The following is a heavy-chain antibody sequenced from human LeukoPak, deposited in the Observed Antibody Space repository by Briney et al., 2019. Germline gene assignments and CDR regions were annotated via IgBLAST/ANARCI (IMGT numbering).Heavy chain of an antibody. CDR1: GYTFTGYY. CDR3: ARDSARGGDSDY. V-gene: IGHV1-2*02. J-gene: IGHJ4*02. Sequence: ASVKVSCKASGYTFTGYYMHWVRQAPGQGLEWMGWINPNSGGTSYAQKFQGRVTMTRDTSTSTVYMELSSLRSEDTAVYYCARDSARGGDSDYWGQGTLVTVSS. D-gene: IGHD3-10*01. CDR2: INPNSGGT.